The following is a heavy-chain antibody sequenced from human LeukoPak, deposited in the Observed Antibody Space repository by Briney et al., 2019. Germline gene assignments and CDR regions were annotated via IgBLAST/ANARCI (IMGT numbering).Heavy chain of an antibody. J-gene: IGHJ4*02. D-gene: IGHD6-19*01. CDR1: GDSISSYY. V-gene: IGHV4-59*01. CDR2: IYYSGSN. Sequence: SETLSLTXNVSGDSISSYYWSWIGQAPGKGLEWIGYIYYSGSNNYHPSLKSRVTISVDTSKEQLSLKLSSVTAADTAVYYCARHYPVAGFDYWGRGILVTVSS. CDR3: ARHYPVAGFDY.